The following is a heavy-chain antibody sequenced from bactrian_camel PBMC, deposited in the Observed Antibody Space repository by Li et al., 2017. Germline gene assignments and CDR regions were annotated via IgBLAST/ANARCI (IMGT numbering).Heavy chain of an antibody. D-gene: IGHD7*01. J-gene: IGHJ4*01. CDR3: ASAPDGWHGFWDS. V-gene: IGHV3-2*01. CDR2: IYRDGAAT. CDR1: GFSFSSYY. Sequence: HVQLVESGGGLVQPGGSLRLTCAASGFSFSSYYITWVRQAPGKGLEWVSSIYRDGAATYYVDHVKGRFTASADNAKNTVYLQMNSLKPEDTALYYCASAPDGWHGFWDSWGQGTQVTVS.